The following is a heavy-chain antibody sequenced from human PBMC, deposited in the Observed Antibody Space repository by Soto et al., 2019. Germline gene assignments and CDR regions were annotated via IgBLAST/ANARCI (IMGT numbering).Heavy chain of an antibody. J-gene: IGHJ6*02. CDR3: ARFGEYCSSTSCYSYGMDV. D-gene: IGHD2-2*02. CDR1: GGSFSGYY. CDR2: INHSGST. Sequence: SETVSLTCAVYGGSFSGYYWSWIRQPPGKGLEWIGEINHSGSTNYNPSLKSRVTISVDTSKNQFSLKLSSVTAADTAVYYCARFGEYCSSTSCYSYGMDVWGQGTTVTVSS. V-gene: IGHV4-34*01.